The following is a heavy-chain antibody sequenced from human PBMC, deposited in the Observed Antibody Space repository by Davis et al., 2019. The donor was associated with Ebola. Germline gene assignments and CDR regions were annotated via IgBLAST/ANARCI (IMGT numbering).Heavy chain of an antibody. D-gene: IGHD5/OR15-5a*01. CDR3: AKGASLAD. V-gene: IGHV3-30*02. Sequence: GGSLRLSCEPSGFTFSSYGMHWVRQAPGKGLEGVAFISYDGSNKYYADSVKGRFTISRDNSKNTLYLQMNSLRAEDTAVYYCAKGASLADWGQGTLVTVSS. CDR1: GFTFSSYG. J-gene: IGHJ4*02. CDR2: ISYDGSNK.